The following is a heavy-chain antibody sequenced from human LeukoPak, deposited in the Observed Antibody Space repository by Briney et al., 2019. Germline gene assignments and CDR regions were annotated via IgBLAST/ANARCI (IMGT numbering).Heavy chain of an antibody. Sequence: SETLSLTCAVYGGSFSGYYWSWIRQPPGKGLEWVGEINHSGSTNYNPSLKSRVTISVDTSKNQFSLKLSSVTAADTAVYYCARVGYYYYYMDVWGEGTTVNVSS. CDR3: ARVGYYYYYMDV. CDR2: INHSGST. CDR1: GGSFSGYY. J-gene: IGHJ6*03. V-gene: IGHV4-34*01.